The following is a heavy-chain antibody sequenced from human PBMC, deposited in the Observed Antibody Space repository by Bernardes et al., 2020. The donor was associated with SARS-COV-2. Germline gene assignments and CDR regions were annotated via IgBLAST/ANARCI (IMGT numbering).Heavy chain of an antibody. Sequence: TLSLTCTVPGGSISSYYWSWIRQPPGTGLEWIGYIYYSGSTNYNPSLKSRVTISVDTSKNQFSLKLSSVTAADTAVYYCARRMKANQFDYWGQGTLVTVSS. CDR2: IYYSGST. CDR3: ARRMKANQFDY. CDR1: GGSISSYY. D-gene: IGHD1-26*01. V-gene: IGHV4-59*01. J-gene: IGHJ4*02.